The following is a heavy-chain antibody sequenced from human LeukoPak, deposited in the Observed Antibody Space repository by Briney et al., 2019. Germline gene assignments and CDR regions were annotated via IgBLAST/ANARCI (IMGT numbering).Heavy chain of an antibody. V-gene: IGHV1-2*02. CDR1: GYTFTNYC. Sequence: ASVKVSCKTSGYTFTNYCMHWVRQAPGQGLEWMGWFNPNSGATNYTQNFQGRVTMTRDTSITTAYMELSGLRSDDTAVYYCAREGREFGPHKLAGFDYWGQGTLVTVSS. D-gene: IGHD1-1*01. CDR2: FNPNSGAT. J-gene: IGHJ4*02. CDR3: AREGREFGPHKLAGFDY.